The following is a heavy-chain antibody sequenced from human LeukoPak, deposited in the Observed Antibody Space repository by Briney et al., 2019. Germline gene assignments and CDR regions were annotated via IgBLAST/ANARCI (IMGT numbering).Heavy chain of an antibody. D-gene: IGHD5-12*01. CDR3: ARASGSGDPNFDY. CDR2: IYHSGST. Sequence: PSETLSLTCTVSGYSISSGYYWDWIRQPPGKGLEWIGTIYHSGSTYYNPSLKSRVTISVDTSKNQFSLKLTSMTAADTAVYYCARASGSGDPNFDYWGQGTLVIVSS. V-gene: IGHV4-38-2*02. CDR1: GYSISSGYY. J-gene: IGHJ4*02.